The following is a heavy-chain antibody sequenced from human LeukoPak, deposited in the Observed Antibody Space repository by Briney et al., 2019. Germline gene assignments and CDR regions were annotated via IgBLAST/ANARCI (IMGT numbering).Heavy chain of an antibody. CDR1: GFTFSSYT. J-gene: IGHJ4*02. D-gene: IGHD1-26*01. CDR3: ARDASGTLDY. CDR2: ITSSSSTI. V-gene: IGHV3-48*01. Sequence: PGGSLRLSCAASGFTFSSYTMNWVRQAPGKGLEWVSYITSSSSTIYYADSVKGRFTISRDTSENTLYLQMNSLRVDDTAVYYCARDASGTLDYWGQGTLVTVSS.